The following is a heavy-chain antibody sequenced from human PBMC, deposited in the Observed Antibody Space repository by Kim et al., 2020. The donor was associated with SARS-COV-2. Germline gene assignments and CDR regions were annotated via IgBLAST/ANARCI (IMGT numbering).Heavy chain of an antibody. D-gene: IGHD3-22*01. CDR2: ISYAGTKD. V-gene: IGHV3-30*18. J-gene: IGHJ3*01. CDR1: GFTFDTYG. Sequence: GGSLRLSCEASGFTFDTYGIHWVRQAPGKGLEWVAVISYAGTKDYYADSVKGRFTISRDNSKNTLYLQMNSLRPEDTAVYYCAKSANYYDYGTAFNAWGQGTMVTVSS. CDR3: AKSANYYDYGTAFNA.